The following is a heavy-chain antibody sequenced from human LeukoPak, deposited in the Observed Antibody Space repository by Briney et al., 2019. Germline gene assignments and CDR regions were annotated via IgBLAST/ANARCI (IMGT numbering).Heavy chain of an antibody. Sequence: PGGSLRLSCVASGLSFINYAMTWVRQAPGKGLEWVSSINSGSAGSTSYADPVRGRSTISRDNSKNTLYLQMNNLRADDTAIYFCVGERYNYGLSAYGGQGTLVIVSS. CDR1: GLSFINYA. D-gene: IGHD5-18*01. V-gene: IGHV3-23*01. CDR2: INSGSAGST. J-gene: IGHJ4*02. CDR3: VGERYNYGLSAY.